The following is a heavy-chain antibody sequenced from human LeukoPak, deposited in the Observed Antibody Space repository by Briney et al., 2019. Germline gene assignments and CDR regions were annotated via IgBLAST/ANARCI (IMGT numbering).Heavy chain of an antibody. CDR3: ARDRGAYYGGNSPYYYYMDV. J-gene: IGHJ6*03. CDR2: IYCTGST. V-gene: IGHV4-59*01. CDR1: GGSISMYY. Sequence: SETLSLTCIVSGGSISMYYWSWIRQPPGKGLEGIGYIYCTGSTNYNPSLETRVTISVDTSKNQFPLKLSSVTAADTAVYYCARDRGAYYGGNSPYYYYMDVWGKGTTVTVSS. D-gene: IGHD4-23*01.